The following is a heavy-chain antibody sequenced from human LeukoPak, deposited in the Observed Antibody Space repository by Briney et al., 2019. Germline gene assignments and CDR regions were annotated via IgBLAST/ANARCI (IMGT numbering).Heavy chain of an antibody. CDR3: ARLSSWYRAFDY. V-gene: IGHV4-4*02. CDR1: GFTVYSNY. J-gene: IGHJ4*02. CDR2: IYHSGST. Sequence: NAGGSLRLSCAASGFTVYSNYMSWVRQAPGKGLEWIGEIYHSGSTNYNPSLKSRVTISVGTSKNQFSLKLTSVTAADTAVYYCARLSSWYRAFDYWGQGTLVTVSS. D-gene: IGHD6-13*01.